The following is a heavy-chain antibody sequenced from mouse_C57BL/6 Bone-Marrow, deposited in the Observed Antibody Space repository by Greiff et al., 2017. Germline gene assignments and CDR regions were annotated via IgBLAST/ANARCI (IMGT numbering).Heavy chain of an antibody. Sequence: QVQLQQSGAELARPGASVKLSCKASGYTFTSYGISWVKQRTGQGLEWIGEIYPRSGNTYYNEKFKGKATLTADKSSSTAYMELRSLTSEDSAVYFCAIEGATMVHYYAMDYWGQGTSVTVSS. CDR1: GYTFTSYG. CDR3: AIEGATMVHYYAMDY. D-gene: IGHD2-1*01. V-gene: IGHV1-81*01. CDR2: IYPRSGNT. J-gene: IGHJ4*01.